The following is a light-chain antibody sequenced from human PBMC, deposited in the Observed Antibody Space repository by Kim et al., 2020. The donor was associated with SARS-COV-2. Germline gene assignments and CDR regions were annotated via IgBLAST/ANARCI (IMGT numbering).Light chain of an antibody. CDR3: MQALQTQYT. Sequence: EPDSICCRSSRSIEYRNGFNYLDWYLQRPGQSPQLLIFLGSNRASGVPDRFSGSGSGTDFTLKLARVEAEDVGVYYCMQALQTQYTFGQGTKLEI. CDR2: LGS. CDR1: RSIEYRNGFNY. J-gene: IGKJ2*01. V-gene: IGKV2-28*01.